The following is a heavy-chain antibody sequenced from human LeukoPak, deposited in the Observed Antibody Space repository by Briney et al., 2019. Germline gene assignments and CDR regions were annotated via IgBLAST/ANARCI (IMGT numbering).Heavy chain of an antibody. J-gene: IGHJ4*02. D-gene: IGHD3-10*01. CDR2: MNPNSGIT. CDR1: GYTFTSYD. Sequence: ASVKVSCKASGYTFTSYDINWVRQATGQGLEWMGWMNPNSGITGYAQKFQGRVTMTRNTSISTAYMELSSLRSEDTAVYYCARGARRVVRGVISYYFDYWGQGTLVTVSS. CDR3: ARGARRVVRGVISYYFDY. V-gene: IGHV1-8*01.